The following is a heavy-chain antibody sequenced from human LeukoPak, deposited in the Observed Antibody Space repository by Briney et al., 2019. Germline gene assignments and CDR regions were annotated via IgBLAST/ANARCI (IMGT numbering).Heavy chain of an antibody. CDR2: IYTSGSP. V-gene: IGHV4-4*07. Sequence: SETLSLTCTVSGSSISSYYWSWIRQPAGKELEWIGRIYTSGSPNYNPSLKSRVTMSVDTSKNQFSLKLSSVTAADTAVYYCARGGYCSSTSCYTSSAYYMDVWGKGTTVTVSS. CDR1: GSSISSYY. CDR3: ARGGYCSSTSCYTSSAYYMDV. J-gene: IGHJ6*03. D-gene: IGHD2-2*02.